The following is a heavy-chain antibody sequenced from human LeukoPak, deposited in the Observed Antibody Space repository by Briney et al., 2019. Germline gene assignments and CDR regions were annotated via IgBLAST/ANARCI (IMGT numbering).Heavy chain of an antibody. Sequence: PSETLSLTCTVSGGSISSSSYYWGWIRQPPGKGLEWIGSIYYSGSTYYNPSLQSRVTISVDTSKNQFSLKLSSVTAADTAVYYCARLIRRFGVFNWFDPWGQGTLVTVSS. CDR3: ARLIRRFGVFNWFDP. D-gene: IGHD3-10*01. CDR1: GGSISSSSYY. CDR2: IYYSGST. V-gene: IGHV4-39*07. J-gene: IGHJ5*02.